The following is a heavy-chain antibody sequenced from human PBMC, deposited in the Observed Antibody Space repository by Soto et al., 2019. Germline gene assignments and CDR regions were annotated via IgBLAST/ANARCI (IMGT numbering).Heavy chain of an antibody. D-gene: IGHD5-12*01. CDR2: ISSSSSTI. CDR3: ARVEVVATISYYYYYMDV. CDR1: GFTFSSYS. V-gene: IGHV3-48*01. Sequence: EVQLVESGGGLVQPGGSLRLSCAASGFTFSSYSMNWVRQAPGKGLEWVSYISSSSSTIYYANSVKGRFTISRDNAKNSLYLKMNSLRAEDTAVYYCARVEVVATISYYYYYMDVWGKGTTVTVSS. J-gene: IGHJ6*03.